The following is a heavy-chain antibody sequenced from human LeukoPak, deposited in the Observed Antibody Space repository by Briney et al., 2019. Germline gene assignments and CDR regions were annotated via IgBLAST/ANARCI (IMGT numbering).Heavy chain of an antibody. J-gene: IGHJ4*02. CDR3: AKVPYFDWLSYFDS. Sequence: PGGSLRLSCVASEFTFSSYAMSWVRQAPGKGLEWVSAISGSGGSTYYADSVRGRFTISRDNSKNTLYLQMNSLRAEDTAVYYCAKVPYFDWLSYFDSWGQGTLVTVSS. V-gene: IGHV3-23*01. CDR1: EFTFSSYA. CDR2: ISGSGGST. D-gene: IGHD3-9*01.